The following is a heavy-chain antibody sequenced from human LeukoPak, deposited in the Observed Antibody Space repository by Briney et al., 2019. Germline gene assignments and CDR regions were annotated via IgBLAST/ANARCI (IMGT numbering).Heavy chain of an antibody. D-gene: IGHD6-13*01. CDR1: GFTFSSYS. J-gene: IGHJ4*02. Sequence: GGSLRLSCAASGFTFSSYSMNWVRQAPGKGLEWVSSISSSSSYIYYADSVRGRFTISGDNAKNSLYLQMNSLRVEDTAVYYCARDGFVGAADYWGQGTLVTVSS. V-gene: IGHV3-21*01. CDR3: ARDGFVGAADY. CDR2: ISSSSSYI.